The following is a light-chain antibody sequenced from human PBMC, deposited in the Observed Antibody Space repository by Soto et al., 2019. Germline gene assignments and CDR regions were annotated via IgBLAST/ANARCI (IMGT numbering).Light chain of an antibody. CDR1: QSFRGL. V-gene: IGKV3-11*01. CDR2: DAY. Sequence: VLTQSPVTLSLSPGERATLSCRASQSFRGLLAWYQQKPGQAPRLLIYDAYNRATGIPPRFSGSGSGTDFTLTISSLEPEDSAVYYCQQRHMWPITFGQGTR. CDR3: QQRHMWPIT. J-gene: IGKJ5*01.